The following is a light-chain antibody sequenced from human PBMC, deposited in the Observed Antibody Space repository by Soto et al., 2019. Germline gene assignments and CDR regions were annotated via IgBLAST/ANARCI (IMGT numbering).Light chain of an antibody. Sequence: EIVLTQSPGTLSLSPGERATLSCRASQSVSSSYLAWYQQKPGQAPRLLIYGASSRATGIPDRFSGSGSGTDFTLTISRLEPEDFAVYYCQQYGPGSGTFGQGTKVDIK. V-gene: IGKV3-20*01. CDR1: QSVSSSY. J-gene: IGKJ1*01. CDR3: QQYGPGSGT. CDR2: GAS.